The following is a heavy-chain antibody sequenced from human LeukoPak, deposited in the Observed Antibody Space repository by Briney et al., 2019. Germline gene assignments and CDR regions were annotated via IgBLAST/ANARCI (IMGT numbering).Heavy chain of an antibody. Sequence: PGGSLRLSCAASGFTFSSYSMNWVRQAPGKGLEWVSSISSSSSYIYYADSVKGRFTISRDNAKNSLYLQMNSLRAEDTAVYYCARVMSDYGGVDAFDIWGQGTMVTVSS. CDR1: GFTFSSYS. V-gene: IGHV3-21*01. CDR2: ISSSSSYI. J-gene: IGHJ3*02. CDR3: ARVMSDYGGVDAFDI. D-gene: IGHD4-23*01.